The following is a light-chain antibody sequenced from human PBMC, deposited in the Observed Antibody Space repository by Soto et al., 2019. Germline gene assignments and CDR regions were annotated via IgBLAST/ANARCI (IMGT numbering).Light chain of an antibody. V-gene: IGKV1-39*01. CDR2: AAS. CDR3: QQRYTTTRT. CDR1: QSISSY. J-gene: IGKJ2*01. Sequence: DIQMTQSPSSLSASVGYRVTITCRASQSISSYLNWYQQKPGKAPKVLIYAASSLQSGVPSRFSGSGSGTDFTLTISSLKTEDFATYYGQQRYTTTRTFGQGTKVDI.